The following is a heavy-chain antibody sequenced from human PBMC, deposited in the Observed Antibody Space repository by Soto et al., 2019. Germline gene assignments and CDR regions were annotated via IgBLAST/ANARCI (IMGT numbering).Heavy chain of an antibody. Sequence: GSLRLSCAASGFTFSSYGMHWVRQAPGKGLEWVAVISYDGSNKYYADSVKGRFTISRDNSKNTLYLQMNSLRAEDTAVYYCAKDGSPSDYVDYWGQGTLVTV. CDR3: AKDGSPSDYVDY. J-gene: IGHJ4*02. V-gene: IGHV3-30*18. CDR2: ISYDGSNK. CDR1: GFTFSSYG.